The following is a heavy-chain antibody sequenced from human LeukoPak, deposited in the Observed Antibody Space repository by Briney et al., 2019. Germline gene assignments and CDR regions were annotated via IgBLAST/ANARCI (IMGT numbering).Heavy chain of an antibody. D-gene: IGHD3-9*01. CDR1: GYSVNAYN. CDR3: AREYILARYYGDY. CDR2: INHRSGGA. J-gene: IGHJ4*02. Sequence: ASVKVSCKASGYSVNAYNMHWVRQAPGQGLEWMGWINHRSGGANYAQKFQGRVSMTWDTSISTAYLELSRLRSDDTVVYYRAREYILARYYGDYWGQGTLVTVSS. V-gene: IGHV1-2*02.